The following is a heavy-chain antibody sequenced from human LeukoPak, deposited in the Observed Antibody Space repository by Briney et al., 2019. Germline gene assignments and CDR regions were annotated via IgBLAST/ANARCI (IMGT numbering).Heavy chain of an antibody. CDR3: ARRGSMVRGSIDY. D-gene: IGHD3-10*01. CDR1: GGSISSSY. J-gene: IGHJ4*02. CDR2: IYTSGST. V-gene: IGHV4-4*07. Sequence: SETLSLTCTVSGGSISSSYCSWIRQPAGKGLEWIGRIYTSGSTNYNPSLKSRVTISVDTSKNQFSLKLSSVTAADTAVYYCARRGSMVRGSIDYWGQGTLVTVSS.